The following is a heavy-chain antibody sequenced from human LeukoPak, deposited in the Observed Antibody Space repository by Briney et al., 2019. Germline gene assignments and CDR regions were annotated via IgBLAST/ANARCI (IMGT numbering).Heavy chain of an antibody. CDR1: GYTFTSYG. CDR3: AGEFHMTTVTTWDYYGMDV. J-gene: IGHJ6*02. D-gene: IGHD4-17*01. CDR2: ISTYNGNT. Sequence: GASVKVSCKASGYTFTSYGISWVRQAPGQGLEWMGWISTYNGNTNYAQKLQGRVTMTTDTSTSTAYMELRSLRSDDTAVYYCAGEFHMTTVTTWDYYGMDVWGQGTTVTVSS. V-gene: IGHV1-18*01.